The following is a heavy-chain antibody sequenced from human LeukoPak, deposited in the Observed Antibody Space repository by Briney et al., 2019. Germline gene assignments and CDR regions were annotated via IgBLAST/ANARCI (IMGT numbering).Heavy chain of an antibody. CDR1: GLTFSDYY. CDR3: AKRYYGSGNYDPLFEY. Sequence: KSGGSLRLSCAASGLTFSDYYMSWIRQAPGKGLEWVSYISSSGSTIYYADSVKGRFTISRDNSKNTLYLQMNSLRAEDTAVYYCAKRYYGSGNYDPLFEYWGQGTLVTVSS. D-gene: IGHD3-10*01. V-gene: IGHV3-11*01. J-gene: IGHJ4*02. CDR2: ISSSGSTI.